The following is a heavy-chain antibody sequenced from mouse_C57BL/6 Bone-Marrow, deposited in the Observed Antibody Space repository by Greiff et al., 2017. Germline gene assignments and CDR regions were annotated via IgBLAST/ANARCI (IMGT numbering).Heavy chain of an antibody. Sequence: QVQLKQSGAELVKPGASVKLSCKASGYTFTSYWMHWVKQRPGRGLEWIGRIDPNSGGTKYNEKFKSKATLTVDKPSSPAYMQLSSMTSEDSAVYYCARPPYGSSFLFAYGGQGTLVTVSA. CDR1: GYTFTSYW. J-gene: IGHJ3*01. V-gene: IGHV1-72*01. CDR2: IDPNSGGT. CDR3: ARPPYGSSFLFAY. D-gene: IGHD1-1*01.